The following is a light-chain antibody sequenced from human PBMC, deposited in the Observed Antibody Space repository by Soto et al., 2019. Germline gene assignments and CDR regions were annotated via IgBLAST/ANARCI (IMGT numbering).Light chain of an antibody. CDR1: SGHSSYV. CDR2: LNSAGSH. CDR3: QTWGHGIRV. Sequence: QSVLTQSPSASASLGASVKLTCTLSSGHSSYVIAWHQQQPEKGPRYLMKLNSAGSHRNGDGIPDRFSGSSSGAERYLTIVCLQYEYEADYYCQTWGHGIRVVGGGTQLTVL. V-gene: IGLV4-69*01. J-gene: IGLJ3*02.